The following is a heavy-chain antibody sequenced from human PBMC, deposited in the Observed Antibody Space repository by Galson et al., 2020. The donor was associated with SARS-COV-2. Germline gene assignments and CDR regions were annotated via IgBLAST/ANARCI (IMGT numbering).Heavy chain of an antibody. CDR3: ARETLVANGAGGYYHVAYGMDV. D-gene: IGHD3-3*01. Sequence: GESLKISCAASGFTFSPYAVHWVRQAPGKGLEWLAMLSYDEKTHYYAASVKGRFTISSDKSGTTVYLQMSSLRTEDTAIYYCARETLVANGAGGYYHVAYGMDVWGQGTTVTVSS. CDR1: GFTFSPYA. V-gene: IGHV3-30*04. CDR2: LSYDEKTH. J-gene: IGHJ6*02.